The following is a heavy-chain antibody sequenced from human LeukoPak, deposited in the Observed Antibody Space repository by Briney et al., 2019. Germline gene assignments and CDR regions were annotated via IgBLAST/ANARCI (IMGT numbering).Heavy chain of an antibody. V-gene: IGHV3-74*01. Sequence: GGSLRLSCAASGFTFSSYWIHWVRHVPGKGLVWVSRIHGDGRTTTYADSVKGRFTISRDNSKNTVDLQLNSLRAEDTAVYYCARDLIGRYTFDYCGQGTLFTVSS. D-gene: IGHD3-10*01. CDR1: GFTFSSYW. J-gene: IGHJ4*02. CDR3: ARDLIGRYTFDY. CDR2: IHGDGRTT.